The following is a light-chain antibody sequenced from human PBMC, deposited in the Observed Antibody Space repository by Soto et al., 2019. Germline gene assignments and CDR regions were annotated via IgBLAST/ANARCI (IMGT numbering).Light chain of an antibody. V-gene: IGLV2-14*01. J-gene: IGLJ2*01. Sequence: QSVLTQPASVSGSPGQSITISCTGTSSDVGGYNFVSWYQQHPGKAPKLMIYEVSNRPSGVSYRFSGSKSGNTASLTISGLQAEDEADYYCSSYTSSVTLVVGGGTKLTVL. CDR2: EVS. CDR3: SSYTSSVTLV. CDR1: SSDVGGYNF.